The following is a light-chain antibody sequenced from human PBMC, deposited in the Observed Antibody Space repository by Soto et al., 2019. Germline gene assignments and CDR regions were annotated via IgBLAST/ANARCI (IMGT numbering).Light chain of an antibody. CDR1: QSVSSY. Sequence: DIVLTQSLATLSLSPGERGTLSCTASQSVSSYLAWYQQQPGQAPKLLIYDASSRATGIPDRVRGGGSGTDFILTLSRLEPEDGAVYYCQQLSSYTLTFGGGTKVDIK. CDR3: QQLSSYTLT. CDR2: DAS. J-gene: IGKJ4*01. V-gene: IGKV3-11*01.